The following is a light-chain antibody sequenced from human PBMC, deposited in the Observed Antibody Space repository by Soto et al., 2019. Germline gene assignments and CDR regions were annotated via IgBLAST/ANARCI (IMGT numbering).Light chain of an antibody. Sequence: SVLTQPPSASGTPGQTIAFSCSGGSSNIGSHTVNWYQQLPGTAPRLLIYSNTQRPSGVPDRFSGSKSGTSASLAISGLQSEYEGDYYCAAWDDSLNGVVFGGGTKLTVL. J-gene: IGLJ2*01. V-gene: IGLV1-44*01. CDR3: AAWDDSLNGVV. CDR2: SNT. CDR1: SSNIGSHT.